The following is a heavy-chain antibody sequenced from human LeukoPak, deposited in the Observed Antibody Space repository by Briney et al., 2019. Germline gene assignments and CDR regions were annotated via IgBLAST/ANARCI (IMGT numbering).Heavy chain of an antibody. CDR2: ISADVSVT. J-gene: IGHJ4*02. Sequence: GGSLRLSCAASGFTFSSHWMHWVRQAPGKGLVWVSRISADVSVTTYADSVKGRFTISRDNVKSTLYLQMNSLRAEDTAVYYCARAHLAVAGRTADYWGQGTLVTVSS. D-gene: IGHD6-19*01. CDR3: ARAHLAVAGRTADY. CDR1: GFTFSSHW. V-gene: IGHV3-74*01.